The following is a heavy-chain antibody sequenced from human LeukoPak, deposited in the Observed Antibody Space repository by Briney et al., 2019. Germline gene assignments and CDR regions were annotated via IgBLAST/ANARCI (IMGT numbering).Heavy chain of an antibody. CDR1: GFTFSIYA. V-gene: IGHV3-23*01. D-gene: IGHD3-22*01. Sequence: GGSLRLSCAASGFTFSIYAMSWVRQAPGKGLQWVSSITSRGESTWYVDSVKGRFTISRDNPENTLYLQMHSLRAEDTAVYYCARDRPNYYGSDGHYYRRDGDYWGRGTLVSVSS. CDR2: ITSRGEST. CDR3: ARDRPNYYGSDGHYYRRDGDY. J-gene: IGHJ4*02.